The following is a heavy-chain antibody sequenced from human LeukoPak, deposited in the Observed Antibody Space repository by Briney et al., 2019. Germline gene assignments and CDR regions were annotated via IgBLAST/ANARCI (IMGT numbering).Heavy chain of an antibody. CDR1: GGTFSSYA. CDR2: IIPILGIA. Sequence: ASVKVSCKGSGGTFSSYAISWVRQAPGQGLEWMGRIIPILGIANYAQKFQGRVTITADKSTSTAYMELSSLRSEDTAVYYCARGIVGSDPWMGFWFDPWGQGTLVTVSS. D-gene: IGHD2-21*01. CDR3: ARGIVGSDPWMGFWFDP. V-gene: IGHV1-69*04. J-gene: IGHJ5*02.